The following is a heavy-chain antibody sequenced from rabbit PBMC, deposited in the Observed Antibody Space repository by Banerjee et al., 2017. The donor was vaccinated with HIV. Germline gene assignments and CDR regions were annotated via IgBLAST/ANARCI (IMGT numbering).Heavy chain of an antibody. CDR3: ARGDTGSGNGYNL. D-gene: IGHD1-1*01. V-gene: IGHV1S40*01. Sequence: QSLEESGGDLVKPGASLTLTCTASGFTISSSYYMCWVRQAPGKGLEWIACIYVAGKTTTWYASWAKGRITISKTSSTSVTLQMTSLTAADTAAYFCARGDTGSGNGYNLWGQGTLVTVS. CDR1: GFTISSSYY. CDR2: IYVAGKTTT. J-gene: IGHJ4*01.